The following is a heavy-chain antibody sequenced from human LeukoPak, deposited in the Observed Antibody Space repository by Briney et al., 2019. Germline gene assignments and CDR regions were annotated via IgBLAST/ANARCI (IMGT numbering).Heavy chain of an antibody. CDR1: GYSFTTYW. V-gene: IGHV5-51*01. CDR3: ARQFRDSSGYYSYHFDY. Sequence: GESLKISCKGSGYSFTTYWIGWVRQMPGRGLEWMGIIYPGDSDTRYSPSFQGQVTISADKSISTAYLQWSSLKASDTAMYYCARQFRDSSGYYSYHFDYWGQGTLVTVS. J-gene: IGHJ4*02. D-gene: IGHD3-22*01. CDR2: IYPGDSDT.